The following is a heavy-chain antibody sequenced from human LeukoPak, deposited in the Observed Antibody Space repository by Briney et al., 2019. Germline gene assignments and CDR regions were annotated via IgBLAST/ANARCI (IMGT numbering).Heavy chain of an antibody. D-gene: IGHD5-18*01. J-gene: IGHJ4*02. Sequence: GGSLRLSCAASGFTFSSYGMQWVRQAPGKGLEWVAVISHDGTVQHYADSVKGRFTISRDNSDNTLYLQMNSLRDEDTAMYYCAKEGTAMASSYLDYWGQGTLITVSS. CDR3: AKEGTAMASSYLDY. V-gene: IGHV3-30*18. CDR2: ISHDGTVQ. CDR1: GFTFSSYG.